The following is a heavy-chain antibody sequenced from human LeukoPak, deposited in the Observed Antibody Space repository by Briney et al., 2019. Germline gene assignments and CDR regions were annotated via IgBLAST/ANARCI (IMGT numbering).Heavy chain of an antibody. CDR3: ARRPGYCSGYSCFSRYYFDY. Sequence: GASVKVSCKASGYTFTGYYMHWVRQAPGQGLEWMGWVDPNSGDTNYAQKFQGRVTMTRDTSISTAYMDLSSLRSDDTAVYYCARRPGYCSGYSCFSRYYFDYWGQGTLVTVSS. J-gene: IGHJ4*02. D-gene: IGHD2-15*01. CDR1: GYTFTGYY. V-gene: IGHV1-2*02. CDR2: VDPNSGDT.